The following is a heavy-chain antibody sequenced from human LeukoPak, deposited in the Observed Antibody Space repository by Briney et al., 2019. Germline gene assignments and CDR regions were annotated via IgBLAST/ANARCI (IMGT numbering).Heavy chain of an antibody. V-gene: IGHV3-48*03. Sequence: PGGSLRLSCAPSGYTFSIYEMNGVPQALEKALECVSYISNSGSTIYHVNAVKSRFSVSRANAKNSLYLQMNSLRAEDTAVYYCTRGEAYDSSGYYHSYWGQGTLVTVSS. CDR3: TRGEAYDSSGYYHSY. J-gene: IGHJ4*02. CDR2: ISNSGSTI. D-gene: IGHD3-22*01. CDR1: GYTFSIYE.